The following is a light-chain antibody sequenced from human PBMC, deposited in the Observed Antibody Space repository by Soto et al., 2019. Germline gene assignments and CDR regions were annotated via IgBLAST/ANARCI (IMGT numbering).Light chain of an antibody. CDR3: QQYKNWPLG. CDR1: QSVGGS. V-gene: IGKV3-15*01. J-gene: IGKJ3*01. Sequence: EVVLTQSPATLSVSPGEGATLSCRASQSVGGSLAWYQQRVGQAPRLLIYGASTRATGVPARFSGSGSGTEFTLTISSLQSEDFAVYYCQQYKNWPLGFGPGTKVDIK. CDR2: GAS.